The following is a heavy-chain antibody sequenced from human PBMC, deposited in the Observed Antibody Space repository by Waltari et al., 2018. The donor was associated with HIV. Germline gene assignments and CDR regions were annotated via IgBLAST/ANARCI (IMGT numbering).Heavy chain of an antibody. J-gene: IGHJ4*02. Sequence: QLQETGPGLGKPSETLALICAVSGYSISSGYYWGWIRQPPGKGLEWIGHFYHGGTTFYNPSLKSRVSIAVDTSKNQFSLSLTSVTAADAAVYYCASGLPYSSGGGGFDYWGRGNLVTVSS. CDR1: GYSISSGYY. CDR3: ASGLPYSSGGGGFDY. V-gene: IGHV4-38-2*01. D-gene: IGHD6-19*01. CDR2: FYHGGTT.